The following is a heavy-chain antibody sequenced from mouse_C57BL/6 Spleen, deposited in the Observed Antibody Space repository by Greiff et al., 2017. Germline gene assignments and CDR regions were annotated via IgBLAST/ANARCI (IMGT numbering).Heavy chain of an antibody. V-gene: IGHV1-82*01. CDR1: GYAFSSSW. J-gene: IGHJ1*03. D-gene: IGHD2-3*01. Sequence: VHLVESGPELVKPGASVKISCKASGYAFSSSWMNWVKQRPGKGLEWIGRIYPGNGDTNYNGKFKGKATLTADKSSSTAYMQLSSLTSEDSAVYFCARRYDGYYRYFDVWGTGTTVTVSS. CDR3: ARRYDGYYRYFDV. CDR2: IYPGNGDT.